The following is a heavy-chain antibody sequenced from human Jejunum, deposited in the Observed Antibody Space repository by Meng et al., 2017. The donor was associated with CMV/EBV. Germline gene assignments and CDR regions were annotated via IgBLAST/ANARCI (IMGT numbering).Heavy chain of an antibody. CDR2: FTGSAAST. D-gene: IGHD2-2*02. Sequence: YSMSWVRQSPGTGLDCVATFTGSAASTYYTDSVKGHFTISRDNSQNTLYLQMDSLSAEATAIYYCAKDRICFGSSCYTGGKLDTWGQGTLVTVSS. CDR3: AKDRICFGSSCYTGGKLDT. CDR1: YS. V-gene: IGHV3-23*01. J-gene: IGHJ5*02.